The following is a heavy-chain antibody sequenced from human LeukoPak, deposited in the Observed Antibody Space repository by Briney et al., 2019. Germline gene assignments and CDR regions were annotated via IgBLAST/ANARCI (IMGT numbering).Heavy chain of an antibody. Sequence: GGSLGLSCAASGFTFRTYEMDWVRQAPGKGLEWVSYISSSGSTIYYADSVKGRFTISRDNAKNSLYLQMNSLRAEDTAVYYCARECQGSGWSCYFDYWGQGTLVTVSS. CDR1: GFTFRTYE. CDR2: ISSSGSTI. D-gene: IGHD6-19*01. CDR3: ARECQGSGWSCYFDY. J-gene: IGHJ4*02. V-gene: IGHV3-48*03.